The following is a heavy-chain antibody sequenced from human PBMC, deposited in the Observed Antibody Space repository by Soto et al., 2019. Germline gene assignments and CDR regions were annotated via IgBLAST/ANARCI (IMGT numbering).Heavy chain of an antibody. Sequence: QVHLVQSGVEVKTPGASVKVSCQASGYTFFTYDISWVRQAPGQGLEWMGWISTYSGDTKYAQKCQGRVTMTTDTSTTTAYLELRSRRSDDTAVYYCARHHGPTTSEKWFDPWGQGTLVTVSS. V-gene: IGHV1-18*01. D-gene: IGHD5-12*01. CDR2: ISTYSGDT. CDR1: GYTFFTYD. CDR3: ARHHGPTTSEKWFDP. J-gene: IGHJ5*02.